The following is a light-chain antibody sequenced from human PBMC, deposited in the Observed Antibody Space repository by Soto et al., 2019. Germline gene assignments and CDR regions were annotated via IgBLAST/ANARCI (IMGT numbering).Light chain of an antibody. CDR3: LQDYNYPYT. J-gene: IGKJ2*01. Sequence: AIQMTQSPSSLSASVGDRVTITCRASQGIRNDLDWYQQKPGKAPKLLFYATSNLQSGVPSRFSGGGSGTDFSLTISSLQPEDFATYYCLQDYNYPYTFGQGTKLEIK. CDR1: QGIRND. CDR2: ATS. V-gene: IGKV1-6*01.